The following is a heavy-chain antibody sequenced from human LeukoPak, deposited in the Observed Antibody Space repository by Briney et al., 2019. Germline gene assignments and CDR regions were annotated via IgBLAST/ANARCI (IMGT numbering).Heavy chain of an antibody. V-gene: IGHV4-39*07. D-gene: IGHD6-13*01. CDR2: IYYSGST. Sequence: SETLSLTCTVSGGSISSSSYYWGWIRQPPGKGLEWIGSIYYSGSTYYNPSLKSRVTISVDTSKNQLSLKLSSVTATDTAVYYCASPRADSSSWYSPPFFDYWGQGTLVTVSS. CDR3: ASPRADSSSWYSPPFFDY. J-gene: IGHJ4*02. CDR1: GGSISSSSYY.